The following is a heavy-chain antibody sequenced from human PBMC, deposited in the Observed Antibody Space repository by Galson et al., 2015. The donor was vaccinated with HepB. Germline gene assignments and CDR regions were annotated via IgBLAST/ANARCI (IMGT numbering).Heavy chain of an antibody. CDR3: AKDPPRGVINGGRAFDV. V-gene: IGHV3-23*01. D-gene: IGHD3-10*01. CDR2: ISENDIST. Sequence: SLRLSCAASGLTLETYDISWVRQAPGRGLQWVSAISENDISTHYADPVKGRFTISRDNSRSTLYLQMNSLRAEDTAVYYCAKDPPRGVINGGRAFDVWGQGTMVAVSS. CDR1: GLTLETYD. J-gene: IGHJ3*01.